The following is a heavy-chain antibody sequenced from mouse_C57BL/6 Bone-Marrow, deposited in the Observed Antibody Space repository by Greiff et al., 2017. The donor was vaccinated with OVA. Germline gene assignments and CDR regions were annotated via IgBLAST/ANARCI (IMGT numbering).Heavy chain of an antibody. Sequence: EVQLQQSGPELVKPGASVKISCKASGYTFTDYYMNWVKQSHGKSLEWIGDINPNNGGTSYNQKFKGKATLTVDKSSSTAYMELRSLTSEDSAVYYCARRDTTVDYWGQGTSVTVSS. D-gene: IGHD1-1*01. CDR2: INPNNGGT. J-gene: IGHJ4*01. CDR3: ARRDTTVDY. CDR1: GYTFTDYY. V-gene: IGHV1-26*01.